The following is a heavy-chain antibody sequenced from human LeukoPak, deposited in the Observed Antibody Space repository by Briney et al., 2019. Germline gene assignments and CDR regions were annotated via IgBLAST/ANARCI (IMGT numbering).Heavy chain of an antibody. Sequence: SETLSLTCAVYGGSFSGYYWSWIRQPPGKGLEWIGEINHSGSTNYNPSLKSRVTISVDTSKNQFSLRLSSVTAADTAVYYCARGLPTIWGSYRYFFDYWGQGTLVTVSS. CDR1: GGSFSGYY. D-gene: IGHD3-16*02. J-gene: IGHJ4*02. CDR2: INHSGST. CDR3: ARGLPTIWGSYRYFFDY. V-gene: IGHV4-34*01.